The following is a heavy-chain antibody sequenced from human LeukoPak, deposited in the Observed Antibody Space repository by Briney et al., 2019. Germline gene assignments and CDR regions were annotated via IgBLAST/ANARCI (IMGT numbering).Heavy chain of an antibody. CDR1: GGSISSYC. J-gene: IGHJ6*03. CDR3: ARVVVVVPAPYYYYYYMDV. D-gene: IGHD2-2*01. Sequence: SETLSLTCTVSGGSISSYCWSWIRQPPGKGLEWIWYIYYSGSTYYNPSLKSRVTISVDTSKNQFSRKLSSVTAADTAVYYCARVVVVVPAPYYYYYYMDVWGKGTTVTVSS. V-gene: IGHV4-30-4*08. CDR2: IYYSGST.